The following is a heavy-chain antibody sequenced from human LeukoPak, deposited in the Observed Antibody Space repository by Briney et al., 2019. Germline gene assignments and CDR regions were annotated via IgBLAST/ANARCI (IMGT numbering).Heavy chain of an antibody. J-gene: IGHJ4*02. CDR3: ARGLIRDDYGDYGY. D-gene: IGHD4-17*01. Sequence: SQTLSLTSTVSGVSISSGRYYWSSIRQPAGKGREWIGRIYTTGSTNYNPSRKSRVTISLNTSKNQFARKLSSGTTADTACYYCARGLIRDDYGDYGYWGQGTLVTVSS. V-gene: IGHV4-61*02. CDR2: IYTTGST. CDR1: GVSISSGRYY.